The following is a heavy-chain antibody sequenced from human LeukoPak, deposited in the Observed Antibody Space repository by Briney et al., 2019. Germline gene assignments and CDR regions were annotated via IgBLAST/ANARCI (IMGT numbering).Heavy chain of an antibody. Sequence: PSETPSLTCAVYGGSFSGYYWSWIRQPPGKGLEWIGEISHSGSTNYNPSLKSRVTISVDTSKNQFSLKLSSVTAADTAVYCCARGGSGSYPIDYWGQGTLVTVSS. CDR2: ISHSGST. D-gene: IGHD1-26*01. V-gene: IGHV4-34*01. J-gene: IGHJ4*02. CDR3: ARGGSGSYPIDY. CDR1: GGSFSGYY.